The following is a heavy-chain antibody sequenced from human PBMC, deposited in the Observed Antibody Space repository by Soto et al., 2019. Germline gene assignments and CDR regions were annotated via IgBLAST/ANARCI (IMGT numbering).Heavy chain of an antibody. CDR2: TFYRSKWSN. Sequence: SQTLSLTCAISGDSVSSNSVAWNWIRQSPSRGLEWLGRTFYRSKWSNDYAVSVRGRMTINSDTSKNQFSLHLNSVTPEDTAVYYCARAPPSGYCFDYWGQAIPVTVSS. V-gene: IGHV6-1*01. D-gene: IGHD1-26*01. CDR3: ARAPPSGYCFDY. CDR1: GDSVSSNSVA. J-gene: IGHJ4*02.